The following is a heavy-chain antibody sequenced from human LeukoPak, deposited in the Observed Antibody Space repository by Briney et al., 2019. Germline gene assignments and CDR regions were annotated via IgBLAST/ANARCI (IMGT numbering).Heavy chain of an antibody. CDR3: ARVSAPRYFDWLSLNWFDP. CDR1: GFTFSSYA. V-gene: IGHV3-30*04. Sequence: GGSLRLSCAASGFTFSSYAMHWVRQAPGKGLEWVAVISYDGSNKYYADSVKGRFTISRDNSKNTLYLQMNSLRAEDTAVYYCARVSAPRYFDWLSLNWFDPWGQGTLVTVSS. D-gene: IGHD3-9*01. CDR2: ISYDGSNK. J-gene: IGHJ5*02.